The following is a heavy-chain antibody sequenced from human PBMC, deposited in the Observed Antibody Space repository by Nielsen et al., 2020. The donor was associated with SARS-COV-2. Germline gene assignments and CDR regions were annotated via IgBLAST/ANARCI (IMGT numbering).Heavy chain of an antibody. Sequence: ASVKVSCKASGYTFTSYGISWVRQAPGQGLEWMGWISAYNGNTNYAQKLQGRVTMTTDTSTDTAYMELSSLRSEDTAVYYCATDYTYGDKRGAGYWGQGTLVTVSS. V-gene: IGHV1-18*01. D-gene: IGHD4-17*01. CDR2: ISAYNGNT. CDR1: GYTFTSYG. CDR3: ATDYTYGDKRGAGY. J-gene: IGHJ4*02.